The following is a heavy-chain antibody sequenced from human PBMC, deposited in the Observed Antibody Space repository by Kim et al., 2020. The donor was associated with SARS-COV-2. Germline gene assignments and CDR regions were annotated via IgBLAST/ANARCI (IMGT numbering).Heavy chain of an antibody. Sequence: SETLSLTCTVSRGSISSSTYYWGWIRQPPGTGLEWIGSIYYSGSTYYNPSLKSRVTISGDTSKNQFSLKLSSVTAADTAVYYCARVGSGDSSGYYEGGFDVWGQGTMVTVSS. CDR2: IYYSGST. V-gene: IGHV4-39*07. J-gene: IGHJ3*01. D-gene: IGHD3-22*01. CDR3: ARVGSGDSSGYYEGGFDV. CDR1: RGSISSSTYY.